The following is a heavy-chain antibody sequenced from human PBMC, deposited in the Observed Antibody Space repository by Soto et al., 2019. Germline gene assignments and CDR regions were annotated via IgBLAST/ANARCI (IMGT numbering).Heavy chain of an antibody. V-gene: IGHV1-69*01. CDR3: EIGASRWYPYFFDS. D-gene: IGHD6-13*01. J-gene: IGHJ4*02. CDR2: IIPYYNTL. CDR1: EGTFNSYA. Sequence: QAQVVQSGAEVRKPGSSVKLSCKASEGTFNSYAIAWVRQAPGQGLEWMGGIIPYYNTLNYAQKFQDRVTITADDSTNTVYMELSSLRSDDTAVYFCEIGASRWYPYFFDSWAQGTLVTVSS.